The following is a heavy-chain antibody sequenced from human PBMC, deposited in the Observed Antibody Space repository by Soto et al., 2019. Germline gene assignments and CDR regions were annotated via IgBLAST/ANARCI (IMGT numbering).Heavy chain of an antibody. D-gene: IGHD5-18*01. J-gene: IGHJ4*02. CDR2: ISDSGSGT. CDR3: ALLSRRYTFGFNSPFDF. Sequence: EVQLLESGGGLVQPGGSLSLSCAASGFSFNTYAVTWVRQAPGKGLEWVSTISDSGSGTFYADSVEGRLTISRDNSKSTVYLQMSSLRAEATAVYFCALLSRRYTFGFNSPFDFWGQGTLVTVSS. V-gene: IGHV3-23*01. CDR1: GFSFNTYA.